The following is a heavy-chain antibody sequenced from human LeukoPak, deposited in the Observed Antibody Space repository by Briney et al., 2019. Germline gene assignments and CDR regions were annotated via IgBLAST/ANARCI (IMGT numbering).Heavy chain of an antibody. D-gene: IGHD1-26*01. Sequence: ASVKVSCKVSGYALTELSMHWVRQAPGKGLEWMGGFDPEDGETIYAQKFQGRVTMTEDTSTDTAYMELSSLRSEDTAVYYCATVSSGSYREFDYWGQGTLVTVSS. J-gene: IGHJ4*02. CDR1: GYALTELS. V-gene: IGHV1-24*01. CDR2: FDPEDGET. CDR3: ATVSSGSYREFDY.